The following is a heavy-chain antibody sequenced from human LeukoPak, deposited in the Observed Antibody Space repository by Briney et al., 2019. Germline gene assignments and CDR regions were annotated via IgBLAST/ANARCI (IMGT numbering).Heavy chain of an antibody. CDR3: ARHLTGSSVCIEY. CDR2: IYSSGST. CDR1: GGSISSYY. Sequence: TSETLSLTCTVSGGSISSYYGSWIRQPPGKGLEWIGYIYSSGSTNYNPSLKSRVTISIDTSKNQFSLKLSSVTAADTAVYYCARHLTGSSVCIEYWGQGTLVTVSS. J-gene: IGHJ4*02. V-gene: IGHV4-4*09. D-gene: IGHD2-8*02.